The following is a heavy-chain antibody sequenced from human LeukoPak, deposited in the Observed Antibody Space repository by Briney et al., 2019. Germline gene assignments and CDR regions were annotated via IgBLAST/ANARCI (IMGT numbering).Heavy chain of an antibody. D-gene: IGHD6-13*01. J-gene: IGHJ1*01. CDR2: IIPIFGTA. CDR3: AGIEAAGLSIYEYFQH. CDR1: GGTFSSYA. V-gene: IGHV1-69*05. Sequence: SVKVSCKASGGTFSSYAISWVRQPPGQGLEWMGGIIPIFGTANYAQKFQGRVTITTDETTSTAYMELSSLRSEDTAVYYCAGIEAAGLSIYEYFQHWGQGTLVTVSS.